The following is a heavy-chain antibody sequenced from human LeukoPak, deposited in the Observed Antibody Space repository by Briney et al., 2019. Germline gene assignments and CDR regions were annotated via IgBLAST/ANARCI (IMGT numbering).Heavy chain of an antibody. J-gene: IGHJ4*02. D-gene: IGHD3-22*01. CDR3: ARDLYDSSGRPNDY. V-gene: IGHV3-23*01. CDR2: ISGSGGST. CDR1: GFTFSSYA. Sequence: GGSLRLSCAASGFTFSSYAMSWVRQAPGKGLEWVSAISGSGGSTYYADSVKGRFTISRDNSKNTLYLQMNSLRAEDTAVYYCARDLYDSSGRPNDYWGQGTLVTVSS.